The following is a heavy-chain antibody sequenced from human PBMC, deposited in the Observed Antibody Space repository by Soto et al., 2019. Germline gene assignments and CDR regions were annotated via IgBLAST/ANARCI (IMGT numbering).Heavy chain of an antibody. CDR2: IYYSGST. D-gene: IGHD2-15*01. V-gene: IGHV4-31*03. CDR1: GDSISSGGYY. CDR3: ARSGCSGGSCYLVDY. J-gene: IGHJ4*02. Sequence: SETLSLTCTVSGDSISSGGYYWSWIRQHPGKGLEWIGYIYYSGSTYYNPSLKSRVTISVDTSKNQFSLKLSSVTAADTAVYYCARSGCSGGSCYLVDYWGQGTLVTVSS.